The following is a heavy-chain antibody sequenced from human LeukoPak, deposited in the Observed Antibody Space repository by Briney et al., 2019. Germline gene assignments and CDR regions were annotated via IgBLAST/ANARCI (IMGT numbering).Heavy chain of an antibody. J-gene: IGHJ5*02. CDR2: INSDGSST. CDR1: GFIFSSLW. V-gene: IGHV3-74*01. Sequence: PGGSLRLSCEASGFIFSSLWMHWVRQAPGKGLVWVSRINSDGSSTTYADSVKGRFTISRDNAKNTLYLQMNSLRAEDTAVYYCAQSGYYGNWFDPWGQGTLVTVSS. CDR3: AQSGYYGNWFDP. D-gene: IGHD3-3*01.